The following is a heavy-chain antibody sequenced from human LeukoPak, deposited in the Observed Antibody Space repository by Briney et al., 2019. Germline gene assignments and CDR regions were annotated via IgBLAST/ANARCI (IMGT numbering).Heavy chain of an antibody. J-gene: IGHJ4*01. CDR1: AGTFSSYS. CDR3: ASQGYDFWSGYYRRPYY. V-gene: IGHV1-69*13. Sequence: SVTVSCKASAGTFSSYSISWVRQAPGQGLEWVGGMIPILRTANSTQKYPGRDTITADESPRTAYMELSSLRSEDTAVYYCASQGYDFWSGYYRRPYYWGQGTLVTVSS. CDR2: MIPILRTA. D-gene: IGHD3-3*01.